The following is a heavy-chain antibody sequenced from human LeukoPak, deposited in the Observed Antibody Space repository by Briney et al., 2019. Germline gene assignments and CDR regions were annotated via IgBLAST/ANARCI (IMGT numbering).Heavy chain of an antibody. CDR3: ARLGEGRNYDLLYSYYYYMDV. Sequence: ASVKVSCKASGYTFTSYGISWVRQAPGQGLEWMGWISAYNGNTNYAQKLQGRVTMTTDTSTSTAYMELRSLRSDDTAVYYCARLGEGRNYDLLYSYYYYMDVWGKGTTVTVSS. CDR2: ISAYNGNT. CDR1: GYTFTSYG. D-gene: IGHD3-16*01. V-gene: IGHV1-18*01. J-gene: IGHJ6*03.